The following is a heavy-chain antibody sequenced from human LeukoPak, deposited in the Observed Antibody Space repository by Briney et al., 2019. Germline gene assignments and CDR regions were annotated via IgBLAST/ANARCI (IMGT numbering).Heavy chain of an antibody. D-gene: IGHD2-2*01. Sequence: GESLKISCKGSGYSFTSYWISWVRQMPGKGLEWMGRIDPSDSYTNYSPSFQGHVTISADKSISTAYLQWSSLKASDTAMYYCARHELPYCSSTSCYGGYYGMDVWGQGTTVTVSS. V-gene: IGHV5-10-1*01. CDR3: ARHELPYCSSTSCYGGYYGMDV. CDR1: GYSFTSYW. CDR2: IDPSDSYT. J-gene: IGHJ6*02.